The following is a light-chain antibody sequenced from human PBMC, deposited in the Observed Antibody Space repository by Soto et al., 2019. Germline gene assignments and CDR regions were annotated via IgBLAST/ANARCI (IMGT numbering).Light chain of an antibody. CDR2: YPS. CDR1: QSVSSNY. V-gene: IGKV3-20*01. Sequence: EIMVTQTRGNLSLSPGERTTLSCRASQSVSSNYLAWFQHKPGQAPRLLSSYPSSRATGIPDRFSGSGSGTDFTLTISRLEPEDFALYYCGQFVSSPPRTFGQGTKVDIK. J-gene: IGKJ1*01. CDR3: GQFVSSPPRT.